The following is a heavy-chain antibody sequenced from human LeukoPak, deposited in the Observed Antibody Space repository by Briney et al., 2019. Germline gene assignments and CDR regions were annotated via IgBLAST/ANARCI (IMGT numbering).Heavy chain of an antibody. CDR1: GFTFSSYW. D-gene: IGHD2-2*02. J-gene: IGHJ5*02. CDR2: IKQDGSEK. V-gene: IGHV3-7*01. Sequence: PGGSLRLSCAASGFTFSSYWMSWVRQAPGKGLEWVANIKQDGSEKYYVDSVKGRFTISRDNAKNSLYLQMNSLRAEDTAVYYCAAVVPAAIGWFDPWGQGTLVTVSS. CDR3: AAVVPAAIGWFDP.